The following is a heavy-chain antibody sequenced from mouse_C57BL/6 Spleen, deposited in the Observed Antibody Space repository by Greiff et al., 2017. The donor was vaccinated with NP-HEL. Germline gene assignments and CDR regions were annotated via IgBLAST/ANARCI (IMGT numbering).Heavy chain of an antibody. CDR1: GFTFSDYY. V-gene: IGHV5-16*01. D-gene: IGHD2-1*01. J-gene: IGHJ2*01. Sequence: DVKLVESEGGLVQPGSSMKLSCTASGFTFSDYYMAWVRQVPEKGLEWVANINYDGSSTYYLDSLKSRFIISRDNAKNILYLQMSSLKSEDTATYYCARIYYGNYFDYWGQGTTLTVSS. CDR3: ARIYYGNYFDY. CDR2: INYDGSST.